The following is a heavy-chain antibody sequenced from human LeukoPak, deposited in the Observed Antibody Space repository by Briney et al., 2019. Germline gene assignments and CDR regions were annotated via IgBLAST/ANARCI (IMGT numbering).Heavy chain of an antibody. CDR1: GGSISSSSYY. V-gene: IGHV4-39*01. CDR3: ARTSLGAAATTVQTYYYYGMDV. J-gene: IGHJ6*02. Sequence: SETLSLTCTVSGGSISSSSYYWGWIRQPPGKGLKWIGSIYYSGSTYYNPSLKSRVTISVDTSKNQFSLKLSSVTAADTAVYYCARTSLGAAATTVQTYYYYGMDVWGQGTTVTVSS. D-gene: IGHD6-13*01. CDR2: IYYSGST.